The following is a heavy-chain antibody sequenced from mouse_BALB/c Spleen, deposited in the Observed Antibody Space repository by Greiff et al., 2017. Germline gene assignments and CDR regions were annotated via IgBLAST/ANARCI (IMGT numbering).Heavy chain of an antibody. J-gene: IGHJ1*01. Sequence: QVQLQQSGAELVRPGVSVKISCKGSGYTFTDYAMHWVKQSHAKSLEWIGVISTYYGDASYNQKFKGKATMTVDKSSSTAYMELARLTSEDSAIYYCARRTGTGYFDVWGAGTTVTVSS. V-gene: IGHV1S137*01. D-gene: IGHD4-1*01. CDR2: ISTYYGDA. CDR1: GYTFTDYA. CDR3: ARRTGTGYFDV.